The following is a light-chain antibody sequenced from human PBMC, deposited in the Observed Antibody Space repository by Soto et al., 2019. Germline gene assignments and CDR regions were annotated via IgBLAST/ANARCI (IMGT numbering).Light chain of an antibody. V-gene: IGKV1-9*01. CDR2: AAS. CDR3: QQLNTYPRT. J-gene: IGKJ1*01. Sequence: IQLTQSPSALSASVVGRFTITCLASQGISTYLAWYQQKPGKAPNLLIYAASTLQSGVPSRFSGSGSGTDFTLTISSLQPEDFATYYCQQLNTYPRTFGQGTKVDIK. CDR1: QGISTY.